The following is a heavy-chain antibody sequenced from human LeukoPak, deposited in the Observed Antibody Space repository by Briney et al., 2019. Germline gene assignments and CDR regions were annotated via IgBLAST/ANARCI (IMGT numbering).Heavy chain of an antibody. Sequence: ASVKVSCKTSGYTFSDYYMHWVRQAPGQGLEWLGYIIPNSGGTTYAQKFQGRVTMTRDTSISAAYLDLSGLRSDDTAVYYCSTEDKYCTSSTCGDSWGQGTLVTVSS. D-gene: IGHD2-8*01. CDR3: STEDKYCTSSTCGDS. V-gene: IGHV1-2*02. CDR2: IIPNSGGT. J-gene: IGHJ4*02. CDR1: GYTFSDYY.